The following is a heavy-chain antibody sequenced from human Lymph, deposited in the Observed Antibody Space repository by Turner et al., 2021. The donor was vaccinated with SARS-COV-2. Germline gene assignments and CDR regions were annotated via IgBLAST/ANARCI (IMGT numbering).Heavy chain of an antibody. CDR1: VLPVSSNY. D-gene: IGHD4-17*01. V-gene: IGHV3-53*01. Sequence: EVQLVESGGGLIQPGGSLRLSCAASVLPVSSNYMSWVRQAPGKGLEWVSVIYSGGSTYYADSVKGRFTISRDNSKNTLYLQMNSLRAEDTAVYYCARVLPYGDYFDYWGQGTLVTVSS. J-gene: IGHJ4*02. CDR3: ARVLPYGDYFDY. CDR2: IYSGGST.